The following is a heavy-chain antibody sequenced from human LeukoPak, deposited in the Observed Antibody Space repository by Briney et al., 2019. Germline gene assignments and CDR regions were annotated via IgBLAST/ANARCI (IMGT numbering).Heavy chain of an antibody. CDR1: GGSISSSSYY. D-gene: IGHD3-3*01. CDR3: ASSHDYDFWSGHFDY. J-gene: IGHJ4*02. CDR2: IYYSGST. Sequence: VKPSETLSLTCTVSGGSISSSSYYWGWIRQPPGKGLEWIGSIYYSGSTYYNPSLRSRVTISVDTSKNQFSLKLSSVTAADTAVYYCASSHDYDFWSGHFDYWGQGTLVTVSS. V-gene: IGHV4-39*01.